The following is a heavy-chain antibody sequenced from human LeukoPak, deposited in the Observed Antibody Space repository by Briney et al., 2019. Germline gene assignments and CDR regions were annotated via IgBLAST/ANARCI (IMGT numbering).Heavy chain of an antibody. CDR1: GFTFSGSA. D-gene: IGHD3-22*01. CDR3: TIFNYYDSSGYLTAFDI. V-gene: IGHV3-73*01. CDR2: IRSKANSYAT. Sequence: GGSLRLSCAASGFTFSGSAIHWVRQASGKGLEWVGRIRSKANSYATAYAASVKGRFTISRDDSKNTAYLQMNSLKTEDTAVYYCTIFNYYDSSGYLTAFDIWGQGTMVTVSS. J-gene: IGHJ3*02.